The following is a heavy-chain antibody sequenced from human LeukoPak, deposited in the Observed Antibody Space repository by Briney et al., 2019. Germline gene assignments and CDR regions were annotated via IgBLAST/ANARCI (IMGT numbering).Heavy chain of an antibody. CDR2: IYTSGNT. J-gene: IGHJ4*02. CDR1: GGSINNYY. D-gene: IGHD2-15*01. Sequence: SETLSLTCSVSGGSINNYYWSWIRQPAGKGLEWIGRIYTSGNTNYSPSFKSRVTMSVDMSKNQFSLKPSSVTAADTAVYYCATCSGGSCYWGQGTLVTVSS. CDR3: ATCSGGSCY. V-gene: IGHV4-4*07.